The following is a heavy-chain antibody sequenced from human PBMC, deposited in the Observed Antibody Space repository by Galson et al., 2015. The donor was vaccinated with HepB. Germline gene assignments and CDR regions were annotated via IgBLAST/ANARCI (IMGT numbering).Heavy chain of an antibody. CDR3: ARDSRASGSYQPFDY. CDR2: IYYSGST. D-gene: IGHD1-26*01. J-gene: IGHJ4*02. V-gene: IGHV4-39*07. CDR1: GGSISSSSYY. Sequence: ETLSLTCTVSGGSISSSSYYWGWIRQPPGKGLEWIGSIYYSGSTYYNPSLKSRVTISVDTSKNQFSLKLSSVTAADTAVYYCARDSRASGSYQPFDYWGQGTLVTVSS.